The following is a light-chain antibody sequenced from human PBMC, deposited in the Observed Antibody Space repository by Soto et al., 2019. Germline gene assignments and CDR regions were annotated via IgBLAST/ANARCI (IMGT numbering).Light chain of an antibody. Sequence: DIQMTQSPSTLSGSVGERVTITCRASQTISSWLAWYQQKPGKAPKLLIDKASTLKSGVPSRFSGSGSVTEFTLTISILQHDDFATDYCQHYNSYSEAFGQGTKVELK. CDR1: QTISSW. J-gene: IGKJ1*01. V-gene: IGKV1-5*03. CDR2: KAS. CDR3: QHYNSYSEA.